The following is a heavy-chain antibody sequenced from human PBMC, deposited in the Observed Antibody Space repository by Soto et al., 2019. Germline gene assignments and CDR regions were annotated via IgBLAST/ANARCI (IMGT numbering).Heavy chain of an antibody. CDR1: GFTFSSYW. Sequence: GGSLRLSCAASGFTFSSYWMSWVRQAPGKGLEWVANIKQDGSEKYYVESVKGRFTISRDNAKKSLYLQMNSLRAEDTALYYCARLYLAATITSLDYWGQGTLVTVSS. CDR3: ARLYLAATITSLDY. V-gene: IGHV3-7*01. J-gene: IGHJ4*02. D-gene: IGHD5-12*01. CDR2: IKQDGSEK.